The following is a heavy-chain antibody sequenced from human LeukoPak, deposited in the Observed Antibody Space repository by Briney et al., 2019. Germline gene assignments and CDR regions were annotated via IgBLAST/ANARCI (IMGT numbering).Heavy chain of an antibody. CDR3: ARHSSIAARNSLGIDY. J-gene: IGHJ4*02. D-gene: IGHD6-6*01. V-gene: IGHV4-39*01. Sequence: SETLSLTCTVSGGSISSSSYYWGWIRQPPGKGLEWIGRIYYSGSTYYNPSLKSRVTISVDTSKNQFSLKLSSVTAADTAVYYCARHSSIAARNSLGIDYWGQGTLVTVSS. CDR2: IYYSGST. CDR1: GGSISSSSYY.